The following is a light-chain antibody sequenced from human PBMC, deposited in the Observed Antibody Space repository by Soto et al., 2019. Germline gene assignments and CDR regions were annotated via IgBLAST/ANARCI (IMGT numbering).Light chain of an antibody. Sequence: DSVLTQSPGTLSLSPGERATLSCRASQTVSSSSLAWYQQKPGQAPRLLIYDASNRATGIPARFSGSGSRTDFTLTISSLEPEDFALYYCQQRSNWITFGQGTRLEIK. CDR3: QQRSNWIT. J-gene: IGKJ5*01. CDR1: QTVSSSS. CDR2: DAS. V-gene: IGKV3D-20*02.